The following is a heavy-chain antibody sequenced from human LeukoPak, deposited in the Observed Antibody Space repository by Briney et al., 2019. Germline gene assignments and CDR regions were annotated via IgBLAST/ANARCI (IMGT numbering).Heavy chain of an antibody. V-gene: IGHV4-4*07. CDR2: IYTSGST. D-gene: IGHD3-22*01. CDR3: ARGRHYYDSSGPSFDY. J-gene: IGHJ4*02. Sequence: SETLSLTCTVSGGSISSYYWSWIRQPAGKGLEWIGRIYTSGSTNYNPSLKSRVTMSVDTSKNQFSLKLSSVTAADTAVYYCARGRHYYDSSGPSFDYWGQGTLVTVSS. CDR1: GGSISSYY.